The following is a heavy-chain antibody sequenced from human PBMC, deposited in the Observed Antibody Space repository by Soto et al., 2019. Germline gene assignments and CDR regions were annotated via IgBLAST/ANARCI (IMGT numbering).Heavy chain of an antibody. CDR3: ARDSSSWYVAKNWFDH. D-gene: IGHD6-13*01. V-gene: IGHV3-21*01. Sequence: GGSLRLSCAASGFTFSSYSMNWVRQAPGKGLEWVSSISSSSSYIYYADSVKGRFTISRDNAKNTLYLQMNSLRAEDTAVYYCARDSSSWYVAKNWFDHWGKGTLVNVS. J-gene: IGHJ5*02. CDR2: ISSSSSYI. CDR1: GFTFSSYS.